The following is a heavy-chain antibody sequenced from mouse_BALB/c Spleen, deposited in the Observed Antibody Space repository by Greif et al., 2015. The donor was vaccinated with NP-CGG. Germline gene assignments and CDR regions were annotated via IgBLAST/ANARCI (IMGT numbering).Heavy chain of an antibody. CDR3: ARRYGNSLVLDV. Sequence: EVKLVDSGGGLVKPGGSLKLSCAASGFTFSSYGMSWVRQTPEKRLEWVATISGGGSYTYYPDSVKGRFTISRDNAKNNLYLQMSGLRSEDTALYYCARRYGNSLVLDVWGAGTTVTVSS. V-gene: IGHV5-9-2*01. CDR2: ISGGGSYT. CDR1: GFTFSSYG. D-gene: IGHD2-10*02. J-gene: IGHJ1*01.